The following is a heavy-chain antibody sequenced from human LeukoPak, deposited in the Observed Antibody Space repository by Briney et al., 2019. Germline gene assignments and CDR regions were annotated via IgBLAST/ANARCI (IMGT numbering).Heavy chain of an antibody. V-gene: IGHV5-51*01. J-gene: IGHJ4*02. CDR2: VYPYDSDV. CDR3: AKQGGLD. D-gene: IGHD2-15*01. Sequence: GESLKISCQGSGYSFSNYWIGWVRQLPGKGLEWMGVVYPYDSDVRYSPSFKGQVTISADKSISTAYLHWGSLKASDTAMYFCAKQGGLDWGQGTLVTVSS. CDR1: GYSFSNYW.